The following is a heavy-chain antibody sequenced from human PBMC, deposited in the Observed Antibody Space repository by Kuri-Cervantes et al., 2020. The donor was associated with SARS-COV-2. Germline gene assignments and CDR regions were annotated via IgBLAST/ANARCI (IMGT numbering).Heavy chain of an antibody. Sequence: GESLKISCAASGFTFSSYSMNWVRQAPGKGLEWVSYISSSISYIYHADSVKGRFTISRDNSKKTLYLQMNSLRAEDMAVYYCARSVVPCAFDIWGRGTMVTVSS. D-gene: IGHD2-15*01. V-gene: IGHV3-21*01. CDR1: GFTFSSYS. CDR3: ARSVVPCAFDI. CDR2: ISSSISYI. J-gene: IGHJ3*02.